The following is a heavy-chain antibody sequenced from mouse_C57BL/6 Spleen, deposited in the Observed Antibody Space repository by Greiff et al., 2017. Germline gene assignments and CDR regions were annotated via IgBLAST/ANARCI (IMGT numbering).Heavy chain of an antibody. V-gene: IGHV8-12*01. CDR1: GFSLSTSGMG. CDR3: ARREGRGYAMDY. D-gene: IGHD3-3*01. CDR2: IYWDDDK. Sequence: QVTLKESGPGILQPSQTLSLTCSFSGFSLSTSGMGVSWIRQPAGKGLEWLAHIYWDDDKRYNPSLKSRLTISKDTSRNQVFLKITSVDSADTATYYCARREGRGYAMDYWGQGTSVTVSS. J-gene: IGHJ4*01.